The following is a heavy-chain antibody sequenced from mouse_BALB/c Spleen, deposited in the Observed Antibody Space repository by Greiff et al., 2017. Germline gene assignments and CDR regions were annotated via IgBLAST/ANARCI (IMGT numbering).Heavy chain of an antibody. D-gene: IGHD3-1*01. V-gene: IGHV14-3*02. J-gene: IGHJ4*01. CDR1: GFNIKDTY. CDR3: ARREARGTDAMDY. Sequence: EVKLQESGAELVKPGASVKLSCTASGFNIKDTYMHWVKQRPEQGLEWIGRIDPANGNTKYDPKFQGKATITADTSSNTAYLQLSSLTSEDTAVYYCARREARGTDAMDYWGQGTSVTVSS. CDR2: IDPANGNT.